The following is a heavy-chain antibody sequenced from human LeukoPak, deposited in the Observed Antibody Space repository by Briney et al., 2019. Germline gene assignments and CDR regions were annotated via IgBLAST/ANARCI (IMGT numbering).Heavy chain of an antibody. CDR1: GFTVSSNY. Sequence: GGSLRLSCAASGFTVSSNYMSWIRQAPGKGLEWVSGIYSGGSTYYADSVKGRFTISRDNSKNTLYLQMNSLRAEDTAVYYCARDRIAVAGYYYYGMDVWGQGTTVTVSS. J-gene: IGHJ6*02. V-gene: IGHV3-66*01. CDR2: IYSGGST. D-gene: IGHD6-19*01. CDR3: ARDRIAVAGYYYYGMDV.